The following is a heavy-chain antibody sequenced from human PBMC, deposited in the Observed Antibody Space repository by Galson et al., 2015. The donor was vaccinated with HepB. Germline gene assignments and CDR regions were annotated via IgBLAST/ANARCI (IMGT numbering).Heavy chain of an antibody. CDR2: ISGSGGST. J-gene: IGHJ4*02. CDR3: AKYGMSFSRGYDY. CDR1: GFTFSSYA. V-gene: IGHV3-23*01. Sequence: SLRLSCAASGFTFSSYAMSWVRQAPGKGLEWVSAISGSGGSTYYADSVKGRFTISRDNSKNTLYLQMSSLRAEDTAVYYCAKYGMSFSRGYDYWGQGTLVTVSS. D-gene: IGHD6-25*01.